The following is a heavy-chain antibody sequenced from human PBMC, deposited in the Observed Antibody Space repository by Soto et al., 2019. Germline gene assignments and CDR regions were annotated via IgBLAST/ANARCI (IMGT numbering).Heavy chain of an antibody. CDR3: ARDTALYCSSTSCYGDY. CDR1: GFTFSSYS. V-gene: IGHV3-48*02. J-gene: IGHJ4*02. Sequence: GGSLRLSCAASGFTFSSYSMNWVRQAPGKGLEWVSYISSSSSTIYYADSVKGRFTISRDNAKNSLYLQMNSLRDEDTAVYYCARDTALYCSSTSCYGDYWGQGTLVTVSS. CDR2: ISSSSSTI. D-gene: IGHD2-2*01.